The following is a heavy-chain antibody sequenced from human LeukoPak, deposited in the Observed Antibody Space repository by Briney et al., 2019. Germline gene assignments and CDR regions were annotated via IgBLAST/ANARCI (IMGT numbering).Heavy chain of an antibody. CDR1: GGSISSGGYY. Sequence: SETLSLTCTVSGGSISSGGYYWSWIRQPPGKGLEWIGYIYHSGSTYYNPSLKSRVTISVDRSKNQFSLKLSSVTAADTAVYYCARDRGLDYWGQGTLVTVSS. V-gene: IGHV4-30-2*01. CDR2: IYHSGST. CDR3: ARDRGLDY. J-gene: IGHJ4*02.